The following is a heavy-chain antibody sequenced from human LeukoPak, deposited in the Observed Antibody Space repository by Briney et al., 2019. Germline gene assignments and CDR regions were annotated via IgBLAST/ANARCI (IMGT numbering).Heavy chain of an antibody. CDR2: ISGRGDST. J-gene: IGHJ4*02. D-gene: IGHD2-15*01. Sequence: GGSLRLSCAAAGFTFSSFAMTWVRQAPGKGLEWVSGISGRGDSTYYADSVKGQFTISRDNSKNTLYLQMSSLRADDTAVYFCPKAPCSGGSCYFSDWGQGTLLTVSS. V-gene: IGHV3-23*01. CDR1: GFTFSSFA. CDR3: PKAPCSGGSCYFSD.